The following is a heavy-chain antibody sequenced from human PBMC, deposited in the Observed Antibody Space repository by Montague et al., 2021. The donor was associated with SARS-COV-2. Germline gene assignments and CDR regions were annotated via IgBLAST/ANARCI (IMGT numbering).Heavy chain of an antibody. D-gene: IGHD6-19*01. CDR3: ARALPGGRWAFDY. Sequence: SETLSLTCTVSGGSVTSYFWEWIRQPPGKGLEYIGYLNFRGSTDYITDYNPSLKSRVTISRDISKNQFSLKLSSVTAADTAVYYCARALPGGRWAFDYWGQGTLVAVSS. CDR1: GGSVTSYF. V-gene: IGHV4-59*02. CDR2: LNFRGS. J-gene: IGHJ4*02.